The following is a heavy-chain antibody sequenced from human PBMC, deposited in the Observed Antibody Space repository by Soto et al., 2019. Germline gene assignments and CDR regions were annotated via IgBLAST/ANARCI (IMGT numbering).Heavy chain of an antibody. CDR1: GFAFSSYG. Sequence: QAQLVESGGGVVQPGRSLRLSCAASGFAFSSYGMHWVRQAPGTGLEWVAVISYDGSLQHYADSVKGRFTISRANSKNMVLLQISSLRAEDTAVYYCVSGRGYGHASVPYSWGQGTLVIVSS. CDR3: VSGRGYGHASVPYS. V-gene: IGHV3-30*03. D-gene: IGHD5-18*01. J-gene: IGHJ4*02. CDR2: ISYDGSLQ.